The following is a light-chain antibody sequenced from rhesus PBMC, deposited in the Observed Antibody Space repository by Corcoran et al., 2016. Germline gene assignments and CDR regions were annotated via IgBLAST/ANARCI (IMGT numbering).Light chain of an antibody. J-gene: IGKJ2*01. CDR1: ENVKNY. V-gene: IGKV1-74*01. CDR3: QHGYGTPDS. CDR2: EAS. Sequence: DIQMTQSPFPLSASVGDRVTITCRASENVKNYLNWYQQKPGKAPKLLIYEASTLQSGVPSRCSGSGSGTDFTFTSSNLQPEDVATYNCQHGYGTPDSFGQGAKV.